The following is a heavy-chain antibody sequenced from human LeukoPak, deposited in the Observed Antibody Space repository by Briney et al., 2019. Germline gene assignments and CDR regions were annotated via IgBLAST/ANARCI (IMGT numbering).Heavy chain of an antibody. CDR3: ARVCSYDILTVPGGFDP. Sequence: ASVKVSCKASGYTFTGYYMHWVRQAPGQGLEWMGRINPNSGGTNYAQKFQGRVTRTRETSLSTAYMELSRLRSDDTAVYYCARVCSYDILTVPGGFDPWGQGTLVTVSS. CDR2: INPNSGGT. CDR1: GYTFTGYY. J-gene: IGHJ5*02. D-gene: IGHD3-9*01. V-gene: IGHV1-2*06.